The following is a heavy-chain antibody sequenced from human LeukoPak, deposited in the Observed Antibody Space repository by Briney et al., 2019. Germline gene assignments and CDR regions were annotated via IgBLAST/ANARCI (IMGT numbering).Heavy chain of an antibody. CDR1: GYTFTDNG. CDR3: ARDKNYRFDY. J-gene: IGHJ4*02. CDR2: ISANSGKT. V-gene: IGHV1-18*01. Sequence: ASVKLSCKASGYTFTDNGISWERQAPGEGLEWMGWISANSGKTNYAQRFQGRVTMTRETSSSTVYMELRSLRSDDTAVYFCARDKNYRFDYWGQGTLVSVTS. D-gene: IGHD3-16*02.